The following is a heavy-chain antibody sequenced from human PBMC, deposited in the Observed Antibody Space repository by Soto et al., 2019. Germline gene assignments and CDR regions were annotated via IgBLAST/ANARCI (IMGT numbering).Heavy chain of an antibody. CDR1: GYSFTDYH. V-gene: IGHV1-2*04. Sequence: ASVKVSCRASGYSFTDYHIHWVRKAPGQGLEWLGRINPKSGGTSTAQKFQGWVTMTTDTSISTASMELTRLTSDDTAIYYCARGDSTDCSNGVCSFFYNHDMDVWGQGTTVTVSS. J-gene: IGHJ6*02. D-gene: IGHD2-8*01. CDR2: INPKSGGT. CDR3: ARGDSTDCSNGVCSFFYNHDMDV.